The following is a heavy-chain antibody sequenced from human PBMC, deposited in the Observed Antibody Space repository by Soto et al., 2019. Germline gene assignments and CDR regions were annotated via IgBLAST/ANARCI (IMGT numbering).Heavy chain of an antibody. CDR1: GFTFSGSA. CDR2: IRSKANSYAT. J-gene: IGHJ6*03. CDR3: TRHVKDCSGGSCYPQHYYYYYMDV. V-gene: IGHV3-73*01. D-gene: IGHD2-15*01. Sequence: EVQLVESGGGLVQPGGSLKLSCAASGFTFSGSAMHWVRQASGKGLEWVGSIRSKANSYATAYAASEKGRFTISRDDPKNTAYLQMNSLKTEDTAVYYCTRHVKDCSGGSCYPQHYYYYYMDVWGKGTTVTVSS.